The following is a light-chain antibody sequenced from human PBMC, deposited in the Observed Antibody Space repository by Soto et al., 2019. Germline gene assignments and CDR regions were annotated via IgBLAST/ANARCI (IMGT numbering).Light chain of an antibody. CDR3: SSYAGRNNAVV. V-gene: IGLV2-8*01. CDR2: GVS. J-gene: IGLJ2*01. Sequence: QSALTQPPSASGSPGQSVTISCTGTSSDVGGYNSVSWYQQHPGKAPNLMIYGVSTRPSGVPDRFSGSKSGNTASLTVSGLQAEDEADYYCSSYAGRNNAVVFGGGTKLTVL. CDR1: SSDVGGYNS.